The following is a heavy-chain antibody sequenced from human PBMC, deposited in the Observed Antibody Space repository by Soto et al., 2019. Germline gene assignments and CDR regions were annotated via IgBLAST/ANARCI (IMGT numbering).Heavy chain of an antibody. D-gene: IGHD2-15*01. Sequence: PGESLKISCKGSGYSFTSYWIGWVRQMPGKGLEWMGIIYPGDSDTRYSPSFQGQVTISADKSISTAYLQWSSLKASDTAMYYCALGYCSGGSCYNTNYYYYYGMDGWGQGTTVTVSS. J-gene: IGHJ6*02. CDR2: IYPGDSDT. CDR1: GYSFTSYW. V-gene: IGHV5-51*01. CDR3: ALGYCSGGSCYNTNYYYYYGMDG.